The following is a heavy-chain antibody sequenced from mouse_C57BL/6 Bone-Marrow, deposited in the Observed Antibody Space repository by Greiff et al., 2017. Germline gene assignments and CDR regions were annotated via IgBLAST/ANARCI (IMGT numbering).Heavy chain of an antibody. CDR2: IDPSDSYT. Sequence: QVQLQQPGADLVKPGASVKLSCKASGYTFTSYWMQWVKQRPGQGLEWIGEIDPSDSYTNYNQKFKGKATLTVDTSSSTAYMQLSSLTSEDSAVYYCAREDYWHWYFDVWGTGTTVTVSS. CDR3: AREDYWHWYFDV. D-gene: IGHD2-13*01. J-gene: IGHJ1*03. V-gene: IGHV1-50*01. CDR1: GYTFTSYW.